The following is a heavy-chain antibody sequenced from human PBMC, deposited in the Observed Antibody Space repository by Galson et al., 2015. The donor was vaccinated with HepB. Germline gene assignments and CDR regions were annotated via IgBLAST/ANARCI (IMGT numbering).Heavy chain of an antibody. J-gene: IGHJ6*02. D-gene: IGHD3-3*01. CDR1: GFRFSDYN. Sequence: SLRLSCAASGFRFSDYNMNWIRPAPGKGLEWVSYIRSSDSTRYYADSVKGRFTISRDNAKNSLYLQMNSLRAEDTAVYYCARERVVIPPTGMDVWGQGTTVTVSS. CDR2: IRSSDSTR. V-gene: IGHV3-11*01. CDR3: ARERVVIPPTGMDV.